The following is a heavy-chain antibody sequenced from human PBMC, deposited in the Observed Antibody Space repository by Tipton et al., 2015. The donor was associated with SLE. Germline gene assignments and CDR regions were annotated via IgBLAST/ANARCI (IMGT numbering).Heavy chain of an antibody. Sequence: GLVKPSETLSLTCTVSGGSISSHYWSWIRQPAGQGLEWIGHIYTSGSTNYNPSLKSRITISVDTSKNQFSLKLRPVPAADTAVYYCATALAAAVTYAFDIWGQGTMVSVSS. CDR2: IYTSGST. V-gene: IGHV4-4*07. J-gene: IGHJ3*02. CDR3: ATALAAAVTYAFDI. D-gene: IGHD6-13*01. CDR1: GGSISSHY.